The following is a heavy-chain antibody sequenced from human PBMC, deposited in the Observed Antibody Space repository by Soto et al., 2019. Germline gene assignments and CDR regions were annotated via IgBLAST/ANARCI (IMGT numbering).Heavy chain of an antibody. CDR1: GGSVSSGSYY. V-gene: IGHV4-30-2*01. D-gene: IGHD3-3*01. J-gene: IGHJ3*02. CDR2: IYHSGST. Sequence: PSETLSLTCIVSGGSVSSGSYYWTWIRQPPGKGLEWIGYIYHSGSTYYNPSLKSRVTISVDRSKNQFSLKLSSVTAADTAVYYCARNYDFWSGSAFDIWGQGTMVTVSS. CDR3: ARNYDFWSGSAFDI.